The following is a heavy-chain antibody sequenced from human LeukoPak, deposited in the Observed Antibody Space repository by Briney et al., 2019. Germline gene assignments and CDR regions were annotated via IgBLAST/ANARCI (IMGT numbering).Heavy chain of an antibody. CDR1: GFTFSSYS. J-gene: IGHJ4*02. CDR2: ISSSSTYI. V-gene: IGHV3-21*01. Sequence: PGGSLRLSCAASGFTFSSYSMNWVRQAPGKGLEWVSSISSSSTYIYYADSVKGRFTISRDNAKNSLYLQMSSLRAEDTAVYYCAREDFWSGFDFDCWGQGTLVTVSS. D-gene: IGHD3-3*01. CDR3: AREDFWSGFDFDC.